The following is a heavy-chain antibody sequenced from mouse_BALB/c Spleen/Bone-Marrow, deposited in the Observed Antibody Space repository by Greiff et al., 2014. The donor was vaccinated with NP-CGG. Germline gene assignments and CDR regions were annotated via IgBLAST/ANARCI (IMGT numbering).Heavy chain of an antibody. CDR2: IFPGSGST. CDR3: ARNGNYPAWFAY. V-gene: IGHV1-9*01. D-gene: IGHD2-1*01. Sequence: QGQLKESGAELVKPGASVKISFKATGYTFSSYWIEWGKQRPGHGLEWIGEIFPGSGSTNFNEKFKGKATFTADKSSNTAYMQLSSLTSEDSAVYYGARNGNYPAWFAYWGQGTLVTVSA. CDR1: GYTFSSYW. J-gene: IGHJ3*01.